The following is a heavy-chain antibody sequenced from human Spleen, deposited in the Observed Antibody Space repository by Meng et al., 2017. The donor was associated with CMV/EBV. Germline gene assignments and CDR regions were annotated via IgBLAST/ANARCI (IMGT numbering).Heavy chain of an antibody. Sequence: GESLKISCAASGFTVSSNYMSWVRQAPGKGLEWVSDVSGSGGNTYCADSVKGRFTVSRDNSKNTLYLQMNSLRAEDTAVYYCAREYCTSTSCYKAIDPWGQGTLVTVSS. CDR2: SGSGGNT. J-gene: IGHJ5*02. CDR3: AREYCTSTSCYKAIDP. D-gene: IGHD2-2*02. V-gene: IGHV3-53*01. CDR1: GFTVSSNY.